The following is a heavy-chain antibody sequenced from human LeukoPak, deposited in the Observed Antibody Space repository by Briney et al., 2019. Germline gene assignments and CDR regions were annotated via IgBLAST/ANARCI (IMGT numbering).Heavy chain of an antibody. J-gene: IGHJ4*02. Sequence: ASVKVSCKASGGTFSSYAISGVRQARGQGLEWMGGIIPIFGTANYAQKFQGRVTITADESTSTAYMELSSLRSEATAVYYSAAPATVTTLLVESWGQGTLVTVSS. CDR3: AAPATVTTLLVES. CDR1: GGTFSSYA. CDR2: IIPIFGTA. V-gene: IGHV1-69*01. D-gene: IGHD4-11*01.